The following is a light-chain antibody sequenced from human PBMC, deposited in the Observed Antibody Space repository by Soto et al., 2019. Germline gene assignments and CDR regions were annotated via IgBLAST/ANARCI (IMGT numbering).Light chain of an antibody. Sequence: EIVLTQYPGTLSLSPGERATLSCRASQSVSSSYLAWYQQKPGQAPRLLIYGASSRATGIPDRFSGSGSGTDFTLTISRLEPEDFAVYYCQQYGSSTAWTFGQGTKWIS. CDR1: QSVSSSY. V-gene: IGKV3-20*01. CDR2: GAS. J-gene: IGKJ1*01. CDR3: QQYGSSTAWT.